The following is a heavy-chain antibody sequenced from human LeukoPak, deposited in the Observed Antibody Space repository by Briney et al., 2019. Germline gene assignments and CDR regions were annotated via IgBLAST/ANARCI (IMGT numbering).Heavy chain of an antibody. V-gene: IGHV3-30*02. J-gene: IGHJ4*02. CDR2: MRYDGSNK. D-gene: IGHD1-26*01. Sequence: GGSLRLSCAASGFTVSSNYMSWVRQAPGKGLEWVAFMRYDGSNKYYADSVKVRFTISRDNSKNTLYLQMNSLRPEDTAVYYCARGRSYLYYFDSWGQGTLVTVSS. CDR3: ARGRSYLYYFDS. CDR1: GFTVSSNY.